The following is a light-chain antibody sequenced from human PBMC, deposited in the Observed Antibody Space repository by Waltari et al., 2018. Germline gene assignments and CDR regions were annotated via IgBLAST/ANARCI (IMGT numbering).Light chain of an antibody. CDR1: NIGSKS. V-gene: IGLV3-21*01. CDR2: YNN. CDR3: QVWDSDSDHVV. J-gene: IGLJ2*01. Sequence: SYVLTQPPSVSVAPGETARITCGGKNIGSKSVHWYQQEPGQAPILVIYYNNDRPSGIPERFSGSNSGNTATLTISRVDAGDEADYYCQVWDSDSDHVVFGGGTKLAVL.